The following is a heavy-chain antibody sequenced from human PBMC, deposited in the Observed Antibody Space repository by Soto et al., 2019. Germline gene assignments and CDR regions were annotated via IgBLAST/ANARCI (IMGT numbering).Heavy chain of an antibody. CDR2: ISSSSSYI. Sequence: GGSLRLSCAASGFTFSSYSMNWVRQAPGKGLEWVSSISSSSSYIYYADSVKGRFTISRDNAKNSLYLQMNSLRAEDTAVYYFARDGFFGDYDSTYYYYYMDVWGKGTTVTVSS. V-gene: IGHV3-21*01. D-gene: IGHD4-17*01. J-gene: IGHJ6*03. CDR3: ARDGFFGDYDSTYYYYYMDV. CDR1: GFTFSSYS.